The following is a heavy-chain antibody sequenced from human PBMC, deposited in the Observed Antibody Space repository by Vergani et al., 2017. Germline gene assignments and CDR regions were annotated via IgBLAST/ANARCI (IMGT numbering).Heavy chain of an antibody. D-gene: IGHD6-6*01. CDR1: GGSISSSSYY. V-gene: IGHV4-39*01. CDR2: IYYSGST. CDR3: ARLIAARPGAFDI. J-gene: IGHJ3*02. Sequence: QVQLQESGPRLVRPSQTLSLTCTVSGGSISSSSYYWGWIRQPPGKGLEWIGSIYYSGSTYYNPSLKSRVTISVDTSKNQFSLKLSSVTAADTAVYYCARLIAARPGAFDIWGQGTMVTVSS.